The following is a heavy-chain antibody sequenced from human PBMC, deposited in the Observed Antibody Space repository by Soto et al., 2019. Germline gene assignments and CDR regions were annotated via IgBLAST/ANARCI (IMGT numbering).Heavy chain of an antibody. J-gene: IGHJ6*03. V-gene: IGHV3-15*01. D-gene: IGHD2-2*01. CDR2: IKSKTDGGTT. CDR3: TTARLVVPAAISGTQSYYYYMDV. CDR1: GFTFSNAW. Sequence: GGSLRLSCAASGFTFSNAWMSWVRQAPGKGLEWVGRIKSKTDGGTTDYAAPVKGRFTISRDDSKNTLYLQMNSLKTEDTAVYYCTTARLVVPAAISGTQSYYYYMDVWGKGTTVTVSS.